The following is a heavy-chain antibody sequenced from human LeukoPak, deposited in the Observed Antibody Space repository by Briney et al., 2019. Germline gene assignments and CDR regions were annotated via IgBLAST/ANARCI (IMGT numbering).Heavy chain of an antibody. V-gene: IGHV4-30-2*01. CDR3: ARWGPGSSGGMDV. CDR1: GGSISSGGYS. Sequence: PSETLSLTCAVSGGSISSGGYSWSWIRQPPGKGLEWIGYIYHSGSTYYNPSLKSRVTISVDRSKNQFSLKLSSVTAADTAVYYCARWGPGSSGGMDVWGQGTTVTVSS. CDR2: IYHSGST. D-gene: IGHD3-10*01. J-gene: IGHJ6*02.